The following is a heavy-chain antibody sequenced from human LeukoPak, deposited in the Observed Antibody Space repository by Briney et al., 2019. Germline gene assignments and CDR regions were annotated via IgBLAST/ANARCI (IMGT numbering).Heavy chain of an antibody. CDR3: ATQQLVRFVLRFQH. D-gene: IGHD6-13*01. V-gene: IGHV1-24*01. CDR2: FDPEDGET. J-gene: IGHJ1*01. CDR1: GYTLTELS. Sequence: ASVKVSCKVSGYTLTELSMHWVRQAPGKGLEWMGRFDPEDGETIYAQKFQGRVTMTKDTSTNTAYMELSSLRSEDTAVYYCATQQLVRFVLRFQHWGQGTLVTVSS.